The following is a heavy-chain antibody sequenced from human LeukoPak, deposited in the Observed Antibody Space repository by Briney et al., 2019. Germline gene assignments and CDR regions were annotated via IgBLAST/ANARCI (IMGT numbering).Heavy chain of an antibody. CDR1: GFTFSSYA. Sequence: QPGGSLRLXCAASGFTFSSYAMSWVRQAPGKGLEWVSAISGSGGSTYYADSEKGRFTISRDNSKNTLYLQMNSLRAEDTAVYYCAKDLIAVAGRDYWGQGTLVTVSS. CDR2: ISGSGGST. V-gene: IGHV3-23*01. D-gene: IGHD6-19*01. J-gene: IGHJ4*02. CDR3: AKDLIAVAGRDY.